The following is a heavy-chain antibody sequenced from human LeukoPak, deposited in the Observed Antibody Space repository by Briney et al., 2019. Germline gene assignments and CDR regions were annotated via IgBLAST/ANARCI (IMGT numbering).Heavy chain of an antibody. CDR3: ARATTGSGSYNPSIPDY. D-gene: IGHD3-10*01. CDR2: TYYSGST. V-gene: IGHV4-59*01. Sequence: SETLSLTCTVSGGSISSYYWSWIRQPPGEGMEWIGYTYYSGSTNYNTSLKSRVTISVDTSKNQFSLKLSSVTAADTAVYYCARATTGSGSYNPSIPDYWGQGTLVTVSS. J-gene: IGHJ4*02. CDR1: GGSISSYY.